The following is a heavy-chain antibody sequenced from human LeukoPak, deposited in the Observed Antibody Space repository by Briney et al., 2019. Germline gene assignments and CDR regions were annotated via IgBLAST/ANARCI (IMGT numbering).Heavy chain of an antibody. J-gene: IGHJ4*02. V-gene: IGHV3-23*01. Sequence: GGSLRLSCAASGFTFSSYAMSWVRQAPGKGLEWVSAISGSGGSTYYADSVKGRFTISRDNSKNALYLQMNSLRAEDTAVYYCAKSPVVVAATHYFDYWGQGTLVTVSS. CDR1: GFTFSSYA. CDR2: ISGSGGST. CDR3: AKSPVVVAATHYFDY. D-gene: IGHD2-15*01.